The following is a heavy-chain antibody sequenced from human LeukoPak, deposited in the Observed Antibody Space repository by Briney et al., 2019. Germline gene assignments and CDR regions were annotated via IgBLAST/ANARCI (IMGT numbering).Heavy chain of an antibody. CDR2: ISAYNGNT. Sequence: ASVQVSCNASGYTFPSYGISWVRQAPGQGLEWMGWISAYNGNTNYAQKLQGRVTMTTDTSTSTAYMELRSLRSDDTAVYYCASLVPGRGWFDPWGQGTLVTVSS. D-gene: IGHD6-6*01. CDR1: GYTFPSYG. V-gene: IGHV1-18*01. CDR3: ASLVPGRGWFDP. J-gene: IGHJ5*02.